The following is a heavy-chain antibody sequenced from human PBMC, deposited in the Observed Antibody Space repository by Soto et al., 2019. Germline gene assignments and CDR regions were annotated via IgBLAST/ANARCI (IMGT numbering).Heavy chain of an antibody. Sequence: ASVKVSCKASGYTFTSYGISWVRQAPGQGLEWMGWISAYNGNTNYAQKLQGRVTMTTDTSTSTAYMELRSLRSDDTAVYYCARGGGGITIFGVVTDNWFDPWGQGTLVTVSS. J-gene: IGHJ5*02. CDR3: ARGGGGITIFGVVTDNWFDP. V-gene: IGHV1-18*04. D-gene: IGHD3-3*01. CDR1: GYTFTSYG. CDR2: ISAYNGNT.